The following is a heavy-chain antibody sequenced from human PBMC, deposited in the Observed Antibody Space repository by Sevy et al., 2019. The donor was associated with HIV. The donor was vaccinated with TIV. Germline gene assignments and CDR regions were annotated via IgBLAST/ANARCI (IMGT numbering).Heavy chain of an antibody. Sequence: GESLKISCKGSGYSFANYWIGWVRQMPGKGLEWMGIIHPVDSDTRYSLSFQGQVTMSADKSISTAYLQWNSLKASDTAMYYCATFAYGDYVGYFDFWGQGSLVTVSS. V-gene: IGHV5-51*01. CDR3: ATFAYGDYVGYFDF. J-gene: IGHJ4*02. D-gene: IGHD4-17*01. CDR2: IHPVDSDT. CDR1: GYSFANYW.